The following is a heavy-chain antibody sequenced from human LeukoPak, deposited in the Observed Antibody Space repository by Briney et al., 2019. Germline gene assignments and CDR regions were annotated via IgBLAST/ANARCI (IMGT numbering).Heavy chain of an antibody. CDR2: IYPGDSAT. CDR1: GYRFTTNW. J-gene: IGHJ4*02. CDR3: GRPDSSGWYYFDY. Sequence: GESLQISCQGFGYRFTTNWIGWVRQMPGKGLEWMGIIYPGDSATRYSPSFQGRVTISVDKSISTVYLQWSSLKASDTAMYYCGRPDSSGWYYFDYWGQGTLVTVST. V-gene: IGHV5-51*01. D-gene: IGHD6-19*01.